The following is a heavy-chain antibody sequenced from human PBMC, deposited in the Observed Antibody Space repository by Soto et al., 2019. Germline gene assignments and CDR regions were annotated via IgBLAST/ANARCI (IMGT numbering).Heavy chain of an antibody. J-gene: IGHJ6*02. CDR2: IYYSGST. D-gene: IGHD2-15*01. V-gene: IGHV4-31*02. Sequence: YYWSWIRQHPGKGLEWIGYIYYSGSTYYNPSLKSRVTISVDTSKNQFSLKLSSVTAADTAVYYCARVIDTEISAVGVYGMDVWGQGTTVTVSS. CDR3: ARVIDTEISAVGVYGMDV. CDR1: YY.